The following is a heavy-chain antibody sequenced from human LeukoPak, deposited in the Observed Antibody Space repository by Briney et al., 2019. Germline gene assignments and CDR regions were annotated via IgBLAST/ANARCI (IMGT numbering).Heavy chain of an antibody. V-gene: IGHV4-59*08. CDR3: ARGSLNWKSGSVGY. CDR2: IYYSGST. Sequence: SETLSLTCAVSGGSISSYYWSWIRQPPGKGLEWIGYIYYSGSTNYNPSLKSRVTISVDTSKNQFSLKLSSVTAADTAVYYCARGSLNWKSGSVGYWGQGTLVTVSS. D-gene: IGHD1-20*01. CDR1: GGSISSYY. J-gene: IGHJ4*02.